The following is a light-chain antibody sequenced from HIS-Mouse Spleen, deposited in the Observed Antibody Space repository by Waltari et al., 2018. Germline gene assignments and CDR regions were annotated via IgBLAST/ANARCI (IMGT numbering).Light chain of an antibody. CDR1: SSNIGSNT. CDR3: AAWDDSLNGMV. J-gene: IGLJ2*01. CDR2: SNN. Sequence: QSVLTQPPSASGTPGQRVTIPCSGSSSNIGSNTVHWYQQPPGTAPKLLIYSNNQRPSGVPDRFSGSKSGTSASLAISGLQSEDEADYYCAAWDDSLNGMVFGGGTKLTVL. V-gene: IGLV1-44*01.